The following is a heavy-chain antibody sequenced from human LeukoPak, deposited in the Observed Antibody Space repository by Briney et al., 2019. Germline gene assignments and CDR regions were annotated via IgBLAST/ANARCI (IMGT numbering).Heavy chain of an antibody. CDR3: ARDLGATGTFDI. J-gene: IGHJ3*02. D-gene: IGHD5-12*01. CDR1: GFTFITYT. Sequence: GGSLRLSCAASGFTFITYTMNWVRQAPGKGLEWVSSISSSSSYTYFADSLKGRFTISRDNAKNALYLQMNSLRAEDTAVYYCARDLGATGTFDIWGQGTMVTVSS. V-gene: IGHV3-21*01. CDR2: ISSSSSYT.